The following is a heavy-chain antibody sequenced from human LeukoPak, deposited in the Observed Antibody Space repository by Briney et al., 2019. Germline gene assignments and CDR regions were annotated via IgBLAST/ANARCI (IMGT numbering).Heavy chain of an antibody. J-gene: IGHJ4*02. CDR3: ARASGYYTGYFDY. D-gene: IGHD3-3*01. CDR1: GGSISSGGYS. Sequence: SETLSLTCAVSGGSISSGGYSWSWTRQPPGKGLEWIGYIYHSGSTYYNPSLKSRVTISVDRSKNQFSLKLSSVTAADTAVYYCARASGYYTGYFDYWGQGTLVTVSS. V-gene: IGHV4-30-2*01. CDR2: IYHSGST.